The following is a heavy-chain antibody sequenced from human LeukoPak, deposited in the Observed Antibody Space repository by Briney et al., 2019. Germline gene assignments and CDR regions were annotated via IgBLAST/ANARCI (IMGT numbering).Heavy chain of an antibody. CDR3: ARDSSYYDFWSGYDAFDI. V-gene: IGHV3-48*01. J-gene: IGHJ3*02. CDR2: ISSSSSTI. Sequence: GGSLRLSCAASGFTFSSYSMNWVRQAPGKGLEWVSYISSSSSTIYYADSVKGRFTISRDNAKNSLYLQMSSLRAEDTAVYYCARDSSYYDFWSGYDAFDIWGQGTMVTVSS. D-gene: IGHD3-3*01. CDR1: GFTFSSYS.